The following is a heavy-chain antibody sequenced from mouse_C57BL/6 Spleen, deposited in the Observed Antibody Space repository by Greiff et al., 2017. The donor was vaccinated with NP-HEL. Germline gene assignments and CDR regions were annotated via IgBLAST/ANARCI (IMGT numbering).Heavy chain of an antibody. CDR1: GFTFSSYA. CDR2: ISAGGSYT. CDR3: AREGTMVTTYYFDY. V-gene: IGHV5-4*01. J-gene: IGHJ2*01. D-gene: IGHD2-2*01. Sequence: DVKLVESGGGLVKPGGSLKLSCAASGFTFSSYAMSWVRQTPEKRLEWVATISAGGSYTYYPDNVKGRFTISRDNAKNNLYLQMSQLKSEDTAMYYCAREGTMVTTYYFDYWGQGTTLTVSS.